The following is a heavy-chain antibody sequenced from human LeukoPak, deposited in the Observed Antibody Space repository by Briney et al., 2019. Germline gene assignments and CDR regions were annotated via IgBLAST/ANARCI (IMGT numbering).Heavy chain of an antibody. D-gene: IGHD6-13*01. J-gene: IGHJ2*01. CDR1: GGSINIYY. CDR2: VDTSGNT. Sequence: SETLSLTCTVSGGSINIYYWSWIRQPAGKGLEWIGRVDTSGNTNYKPSLKSRVTMSVDTSKNQFSLKLSSVTAADTAVYYCARVSSSWYQDWYFDLWGRGTLVTVSS. V-gene: IGHV4-4*07. CDR3: ARVSSSWYQDWYFDL.